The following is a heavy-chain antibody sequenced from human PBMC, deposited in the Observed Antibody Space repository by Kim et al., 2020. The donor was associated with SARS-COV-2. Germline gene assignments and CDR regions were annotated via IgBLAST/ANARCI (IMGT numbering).Heavy chain of an antibody. V-gene: IGHV3-49*02. Sequence: KGRFTISRDDSKSIAYLQMNSLKAEDTAVYYCTRCFWCGYAQAYHYGMDVWGQGTTVTVSS. D-gene: IGHD3-3*01. CDR3: TRCFWCGYAQAYHYGMDV. J-gene: IGHJ6*02.